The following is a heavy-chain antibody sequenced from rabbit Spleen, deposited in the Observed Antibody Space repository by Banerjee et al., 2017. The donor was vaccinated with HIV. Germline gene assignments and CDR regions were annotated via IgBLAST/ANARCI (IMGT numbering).Heavy chain of an antibody. CDR3: AREASSGWGVVTYYFNL. Sequence: QEQLVESGGGLVKPEGSLTLTCKASGFSFSSRYYICWVRQAPGKGLEWIACIYAGSSGSTYYANWAKGRFTISKTSSTTVTLQMTSLTAADTATYFCAREASSGWGVVTYYFNLWGPGSLVTVS. V-gene: IGHV1S45*01. CDR1: GFSFSSRYY. J-gene: IGHJ4*01. D-gene: IGHD4-1*01. CDR2: IYAGSSGST.